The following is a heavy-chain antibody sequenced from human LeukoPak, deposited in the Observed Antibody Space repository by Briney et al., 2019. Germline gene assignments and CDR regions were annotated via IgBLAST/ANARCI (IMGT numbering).Heavy chain of an antibody. CDR2: VDPEDGET. CDR3: ATLSSGSLVPYYFDY. J-gene: IGHJ4*02. V-gene: IGHV1-69-2*01. Sequence: ASVKISCKVSGYTFTDYYMHWVQQAPEKGLEWMGLVDPEDGETIYAEKFQGRVTITADTSTDTAYMELSSLRSEDTAVYYCATLSSGSLVPYYFDYWGQGTLVTVSS. D-gene: IGHD1-26*01. CDR1: GYTFTDYY.